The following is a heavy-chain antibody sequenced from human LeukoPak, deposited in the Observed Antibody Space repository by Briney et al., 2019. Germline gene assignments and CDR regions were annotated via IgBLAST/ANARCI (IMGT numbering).Heavy chain of an antibody. D-gene: IGHD3-22*01. CDR2: MFYSGST. J-gene: IGHJ4*02. CDR3: ERHYYDNTGYYYFDH. Sequence: SETLSLTCTVSGDSITGSSYYWGWIRQPPGKGLEWIGSMFYSGSTYSNPSLKSRVTISVDTSKNQFSLKLSSVTAADTAVYYCERHYYDNTGYYYFDHWGQGTLVTVSS. CDR1: GDSITGSSYY. V-gene: IGHV4-39*01.